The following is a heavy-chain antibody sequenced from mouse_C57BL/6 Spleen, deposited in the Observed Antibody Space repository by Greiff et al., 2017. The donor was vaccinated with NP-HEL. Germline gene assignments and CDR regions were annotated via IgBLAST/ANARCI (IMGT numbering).Heavy chain of an antibody. J-gene: IGHJ3*01. CDR2: IWCGGST. D-gene: IGHD2-4*01. CDR1: GFSLTSYG. V-gene: IGHV2-2*01. CDR3: ASIYYDYDVGFAY. Sequence: QVQLQQSGPGLVQPSQSLSITCTVSGFSLTSYGVHWVRQSPGKGLEWLGVIWCGGSTDYNAAFISRLSISKDNSKSQVFFKMNSLQADDTAIYYCASIYYDYDVGFAYWGQGTLVTVSA.